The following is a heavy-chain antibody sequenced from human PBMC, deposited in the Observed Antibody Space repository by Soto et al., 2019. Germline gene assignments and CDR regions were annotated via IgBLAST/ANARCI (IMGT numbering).Heavy chain of an antibody. J-gene: IGHJ4*02. CDR2: ISAFTDST. D-gene: IGHD2-2*01. V-gene: IGHV1-18*01. CDR1: GYTFTHHG. Sequence: QVQLVQSGAEVTKPGASVKVSCQTSGYTFTHHGISWVRQAPGRGLEWVGWISAFTDSTDYAQKFQGRVTLTTDKPTSTAYMELRSLTSDDTAVYYCVPDRPRLTQNMDGLFWGQGTLVTVSS. CDR3: VPDRPRLTQNMDGLF.